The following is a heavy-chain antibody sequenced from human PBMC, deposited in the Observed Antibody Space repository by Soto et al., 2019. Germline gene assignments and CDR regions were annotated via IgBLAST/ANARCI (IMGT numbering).Heavy chain of an antibody. V-gene: IGHV1-3*01. J-gene: IGHJ6*02. CDR1: GYTFTSYA. D-gene: IGHD3-16*01. CDR2: INAGNGNR. CDR3: ARDLAMDV. Sequence: QVQLVQSGAEVKKPGASVKVSCKASGYTFTSYAMHWVRQAPGQRLEWMGWINAGNGNRKYSHKFQGRVTITRDTSASTAYMELSSLRSEDTAVYYCARDLAMDVWCQGTTGTVSS.